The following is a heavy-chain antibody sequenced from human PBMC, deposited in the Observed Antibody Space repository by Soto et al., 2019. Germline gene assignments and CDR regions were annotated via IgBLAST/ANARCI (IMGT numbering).Heavy chain of an antibody. Sequence: ASVKVSCKASGYTFTSYAMHWVRQAPGQRLEWMGWINAGNGNTKYSQKFQGRVTITRDTSASTAYMELSSLRSEDTAVYYCASSWVVAATEQKFDPWGQGTLVTVSS. CDR2: INAGNGNT. J-gene: IGHJ5*02. CDR1: GYTFTSYA. V-gene: IGHV1-3*01. CDR3: ASSWVVAATEQKFDP. D-gene: IGHD2-15*01.